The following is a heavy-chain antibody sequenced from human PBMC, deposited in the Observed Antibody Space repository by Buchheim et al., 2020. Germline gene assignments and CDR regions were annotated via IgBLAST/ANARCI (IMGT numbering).Heavy chain of an antibody. D-gene: IGHD2-21*01. CDR3: ARGVVETYFDS. V-gene: IGHV3-74*02. CDR2: LNIDGSSI. J-gene: IGHJ4*02. CDR1: GFSFSSYW. Sequence: EVQLVESGGGFVQPGGSLRLSCEASGFSFSSYWMHWVRQAPGKGLEWISHLNIDGSSINYADSVKGRFTISRDNARNLLFLQMSSLRAEDTAVYYCARGVVETYFDSWGQGTL.